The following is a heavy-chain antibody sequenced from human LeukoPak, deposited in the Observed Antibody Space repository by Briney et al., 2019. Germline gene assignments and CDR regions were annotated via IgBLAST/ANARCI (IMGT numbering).Heavy chain of an antibody. V-gene: IGHV3-30-3*01. CDR3: ARDPQYISPNWLDT. J-gene: IGHJ5*02. D-gene: IGHD5-12*01. CDR2: VSADRSRE. CDR1: GFTFSAYV. Sequence: PGGSLRLSCAASGFTFSAYVIQWFRQPPGKGLEWVAVVSADRSREYYTESVKGRFTTSRDDSKNTVYLQMYSLRVEDTAVYYCARDPQYISPNWLDTWGQGTLVTVSS.